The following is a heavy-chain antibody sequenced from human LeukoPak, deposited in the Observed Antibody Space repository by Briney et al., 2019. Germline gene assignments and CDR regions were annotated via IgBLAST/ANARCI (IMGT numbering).Heavy chain of an antibody. CDR1: GGSFSGYY. D-gene: IGHD3-9*01. CDR2: INHSGST. V-gene: IGHV4-34*01. CDR3: ARGYYDILTGYYRGSDY. J-gene: IGHJ4*02. Sequence: SETLSLTCAVYGGSFSGYYWSWIRQPPGKGLEWIGEINHSGSTNYNPSLKSLVTISVDTSKNQFSLKLSSVTAADTAVYYCARGYYDILTGYYRGSDYWGQGTLVTVSS.